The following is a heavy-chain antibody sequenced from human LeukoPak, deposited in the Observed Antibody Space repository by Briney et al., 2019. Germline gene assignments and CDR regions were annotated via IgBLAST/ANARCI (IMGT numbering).Heavy chain of an antibody. J-gene: IGHJ4*02. CDR1: GFTFSSYA. D-gene: IGHD3-3*01. CDR2: IKQDGSEK. Sequence: GGSLRLSCAASGFTFSSYAMNWVRQAPGKGLEWVANIKQDGSEKYYVDSVKGRFTISRDNAKNSLYLQMNSLRAEDTAVYYCARGRRDAFWSGSDWGQGALVTVSS. V-gene: IGHV3-7*01. CDR3: ARGRRDAFWSGSD.